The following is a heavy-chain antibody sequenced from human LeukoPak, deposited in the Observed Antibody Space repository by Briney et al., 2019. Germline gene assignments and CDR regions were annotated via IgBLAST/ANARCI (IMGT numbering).Heavy chain of an antibody. CDR2: IDNDGSTT. V-gene: IGHV3-74*01. J-gene: IGHJ4*02. D-gene: IGHD1-26*01. CDR3: ARGISQSVGALYY. Sequence: GGSLRLSCAASGLTHSSYWLHGVRHAPGKGLVWVSRIDNDGSTTSYADSVKGRFTISRDNAKNTLYLQMNSLRAEDTAVYYCARGISQSVGALYYWGQGTQVTVSS. CDR1: GLTHSSYW.